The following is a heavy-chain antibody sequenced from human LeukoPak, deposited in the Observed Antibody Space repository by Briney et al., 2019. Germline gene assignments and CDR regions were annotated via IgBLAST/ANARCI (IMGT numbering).Heavy chain of an antibody. V-gene: IGHV4-34*01. CDR1: GGSFSGYY. CDR2: INHTGST. D-gene: IGHD3-3*01. Sequence: SEALSLTCAVYGGSFSGYYWSWIRQPPGRGLEWIGEINHTGSTNYNPSSKSRVTISVDTSKNQLSLKLRSVTAADTAVYYCARGLRNWFDPWGQGTLVTVSS. CDR3: ARGLRNWFDP. J-gene: IGHJ5*02.